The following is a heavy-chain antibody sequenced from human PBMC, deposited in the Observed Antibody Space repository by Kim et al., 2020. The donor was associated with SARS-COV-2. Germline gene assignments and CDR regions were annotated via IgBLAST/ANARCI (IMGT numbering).Heavy chain of an antibody. V-gene: IGHV3-74*01. Sequence: GGSLRLSCATSGFTFSSYWMDWVRQVPGKGLVWVSRINIDGSRTKYADSVKGRFSISRDNAKRTASLQMNSLRAEDTAVYYCTRWHSSSWSGFDYWGQGTLVTVSS. J-gene: IGHJ4*02. D-gene: IGHD6-13*01. CDR2: INIDGSRT. CDR1: GFTFSSYW. CDR3: TRWHSSSWSGFDY.